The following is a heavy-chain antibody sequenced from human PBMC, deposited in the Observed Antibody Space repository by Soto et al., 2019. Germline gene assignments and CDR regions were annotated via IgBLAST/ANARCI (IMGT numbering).Heavy chain of an antibody. Sequence: QLQLQESGPGLVKPSETLSLTCTVSGGSVSSSSYYWGWVRQPPGKGLEWIGSVYYSGSPYYNPYLESRVTISVDKSKNQFSLKLMSLSAADTAVYYCGRLEGLATISYYFDYWGQGALVTVSS. CDR2: VYYSGSP. D-gene: IGHD3-9*01. CDR3: GRLEGLATISYYFDY. J-gene: IGHJ4*02. V-gene: IGHV4-39*01. CDR1: GGSVSSSSYY.